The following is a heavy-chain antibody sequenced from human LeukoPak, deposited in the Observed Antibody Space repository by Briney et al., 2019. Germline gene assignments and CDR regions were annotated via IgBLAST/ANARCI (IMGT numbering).Heavy chain of an antibody. D-gene: IGHD5-12*01. CDR1: GYTFTSYA. Sequence: GASVKVSCKASGYTFTSYAMHWVRQAPGQRLEWMGWINAGNGNTKYSQKFQGRVTITRDTSASTAYMELSSLRSEDTAVYYCARELSGYDPEEGDWGQGTLVTVSS. CDR3: ARELSGYDPEEGD. CDR2: INAGNGNT. V-gene: IGHV1-3*01. J-gene: IGHJ4*02.